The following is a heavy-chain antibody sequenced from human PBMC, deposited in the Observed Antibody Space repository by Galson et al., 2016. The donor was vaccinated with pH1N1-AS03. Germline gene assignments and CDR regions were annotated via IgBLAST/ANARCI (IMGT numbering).Heavy chain of an antibody. CDR3: VRNDYENVDLQGFYFDY. V-gene: IGHV3-23*01. D-gene: IGHD4/OR15-4a*01. CDR1: GFTFSIYA. CDR2: ITGRT. J-gene: IGHJ4*02. Sequence: SLRLSCAASGFTFSIYAMNWVRQTPGKGPQWIASITGRTYYADSGKGRFTISRDNSKNTLYLQMNSLRAEDTAVYYCVRNDYENVDLQGFYFDYWGQGTLVTVSS.